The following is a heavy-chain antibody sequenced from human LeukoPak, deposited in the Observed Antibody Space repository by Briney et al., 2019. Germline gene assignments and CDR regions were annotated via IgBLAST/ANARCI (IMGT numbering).Heavy chain of an antibody. J-gene: IGHJ3*02. V-gene: IGHV1-2*02. CDR1: GYTSTGYY. CDR3: ARFRRDGYTRAFDI. Sequence: ASVKVSCKASGYTSTGYYMHWVRQAPGQGLEWMGWINPNSGGTNYAQKFQGRVTMTRDKSISTAYMELSRLRSDDTAVQYCARFRRDGYTRAFDIWGQGTIVTVSS. CDR2: INPNSGGT. D-gene: IGHD5-24*01.